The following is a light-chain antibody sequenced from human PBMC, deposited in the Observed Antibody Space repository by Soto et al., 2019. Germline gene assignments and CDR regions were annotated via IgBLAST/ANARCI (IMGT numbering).Light chain of an antibody. CDR2: AAS. CDR3: LQDYKYPRT. Sequence: AIQMTQSPSSLSASVGDRVTITCRASQGISNDLGWYQQKPGRDPKLLIYAASSLQSGVPSRFGGSGSGTDFTLTISSLQPEDFATYYCLQDYKYPRTFGQGTKVEIK. J-gene: IGKJ1*01. V-gene: IGKV1-6*01. CDR1: QGISND.